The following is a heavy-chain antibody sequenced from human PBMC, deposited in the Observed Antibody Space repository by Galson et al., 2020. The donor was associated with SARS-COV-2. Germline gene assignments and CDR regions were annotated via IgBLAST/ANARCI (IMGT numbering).Heavy chain of an antibody. Sequence: GGSLRLSCAASGFTFSSHDMHWVRQLTGTGLEWVSGIGADGRTYYPDSLKGRFTISRDNARNSLHLQMNSLTAGDTAVYYCARDDDSSGMGAFDVWGRGTMVTVSS. J-gene: IGHJ3*01. CDR2: IGADGRT. V-gene: IGHV3-13*04. CDR1: GFTFSSHD. CDR3: ARDDDSSGMGAFDV. D-gene: IGHD3-22*01.